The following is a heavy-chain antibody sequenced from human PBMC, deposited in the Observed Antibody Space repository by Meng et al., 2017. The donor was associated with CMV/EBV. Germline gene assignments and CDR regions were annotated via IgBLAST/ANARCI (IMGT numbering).Heavy chain of an antibody. CDR3: ARVSVVVPAAIQLYYYYGMDV. CDR2: IYSGGST. Sequence: GESLKISCAASGFTVSSNYMSWVRQAPGKGLEWVSVIYSGGSTYYADSVKGRFTISRDNAKNSLYLQMNSLRAEDTAVYYCARVSVVVPAAIQLYYYYGMDVWGQGTTVTVSS. CDR1: GFTVSSNY. D-gene: IGHD2-2*02. V-gene: IGHV3-66*01. J-gene: IGHJ6*02.